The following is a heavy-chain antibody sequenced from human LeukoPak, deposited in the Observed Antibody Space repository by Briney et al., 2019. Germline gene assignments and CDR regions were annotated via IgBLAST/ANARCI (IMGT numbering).Heavy chain of an antibody. V-gene: IGHV1-8*01. CDR3: ARGDITMVRGVIYYGMDV. D-gene: IGHD3-10*01. CDR1: GYTFTSYD. J-gene: IGHJ6*02. CDR2: MNPNSGNT. Sequence: GASVKVSCKASGYTFTSYDINWVRRATGQGLEWMGWMNPNSGNTGYAQKFQGRVTMTRNTSISTAYMELSSLRSEDTAVYYCARGDITMVRGVIYYGMDVWGQGTTVTVSS.